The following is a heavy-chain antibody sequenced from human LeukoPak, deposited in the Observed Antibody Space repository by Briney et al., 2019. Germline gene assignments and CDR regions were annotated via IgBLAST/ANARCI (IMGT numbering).Heavy chain of an antibody. V-gene: IGHV4-38-2*01. D-gene: IGHD3-3*01. J-gene: IGHJ3*02. Sequence: SETLSLTCAAYGYSISSGYYWGWIRQPPGKGLEWIGSIYHSGSTYYNPSLKSRVTISVDTSKNQFSLKLSSVTAADTAVYYCARGTRGLKWLANDAFDIWGQGTMVTVSS. CDR3: ARGTRGLKWLANDAFDI. CDR2: IYHSGST. CDR1: GYSISSGYY.